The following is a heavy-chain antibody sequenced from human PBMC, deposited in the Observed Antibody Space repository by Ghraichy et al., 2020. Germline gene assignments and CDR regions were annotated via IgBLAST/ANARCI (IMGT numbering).Heavy chain of an antibody. D-gene: IGHD6-19*01. V-gene: IGHV3-7*01. CDR3: ARDLGGGWYFDY. CDR2: IKKDGSEK. CDR1: GFIFSGYW. Sequence: GGSLRLSCAASGFIFSGYWMSWVRQAPGKGPEWGANIKKDGSEKYYVDSVKGRFTISRDNAKNSLYLEMNSLRAEDTAVYYCARDLGGGWYFDYWGQGARVTVSA. J-gene: IGHJ4*02.